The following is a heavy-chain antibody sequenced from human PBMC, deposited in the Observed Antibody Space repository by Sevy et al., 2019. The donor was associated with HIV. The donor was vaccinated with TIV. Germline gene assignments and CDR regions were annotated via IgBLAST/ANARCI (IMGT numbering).Heavy chain of an antibody. Sequence: GGSLRLSCVASGFTFSNSWMNWVRQAPGKGLEWVANINPGGTEEFYVDSVKGRFIISRDNAKNSLFLQMNSLRADDTAVYYCTRDSRGTDDDYWGQGTLVTVSS. CDR1: GFTFSNSW. V-gene: IGHV3-7*01. CDR3: TRDSRGTDDDY. J-gene: IGHJ4*02. D-gene: IGHD2-2*01. CDR2: INPGGTEE.